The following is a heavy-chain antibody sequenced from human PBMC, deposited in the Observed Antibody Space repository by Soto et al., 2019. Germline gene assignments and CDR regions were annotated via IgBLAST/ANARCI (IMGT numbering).Heavy chain of an antibody. J-gene: IGHJ4*02. CDR2: IYYSGST. D-gene: IGHD3-16*01. Sequence: QVQLQESGPGLVKPSETLSLTCTVSGGSISSYYWSWIRQPPGKGLEWIGYIYYSGSTNYNPSLKSRVTISVDTSKNQFSLKLSSVTAADTAVYYCASHHLDDYVWGSYTYWGQGTLVTVSS. V-gene: IGHV4-59*08. CDR1: GGSISSYY. CDR3: ASHHLDDYVWGSYTY.